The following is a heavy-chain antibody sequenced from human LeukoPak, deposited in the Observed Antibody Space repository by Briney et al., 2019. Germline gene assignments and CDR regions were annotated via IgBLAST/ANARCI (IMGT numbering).Heavy chain of an antibody. D-gene: IGHD6-13*01. CDR2: IYDSGST. Sequence: PSETLSLTCTVSGFSISSYYLSWIRQPPGKGLEWVGYIYDSGSTNYNPSLKSRVTISVDTSKNQFSLKLSSVTAADTAVYFCARRSIAAAANLDYWGQGIMVTVSS. CDR3: ARRSIAAAANLDY. V-gene: IGHV4-59*08. J-gene: IGHJ4*02. CDR1: GFSISSYY.